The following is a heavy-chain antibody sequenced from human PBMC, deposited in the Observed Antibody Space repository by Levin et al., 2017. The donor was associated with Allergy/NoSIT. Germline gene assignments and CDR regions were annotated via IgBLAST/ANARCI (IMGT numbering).Heavy chain of an antibody. Sequence: SETLSLTCTVSGGSLSSSSHYWGWIRQPPGKGLEWIGSFYYSRGTYYHPSLRGRVTISVDTSKNQFSLKLSSVTAADTAVYYCEVAALGFYAMDGWGQGTTVTVSS. CDR2: FYYSRGT. CDR1: GGSLSSSSHY. V-gene: IGHV4-39*01. D-gene: IGHD2-15*01. CDR3: EVAALGFYAMDG. J-gene: IGHJ6*02.